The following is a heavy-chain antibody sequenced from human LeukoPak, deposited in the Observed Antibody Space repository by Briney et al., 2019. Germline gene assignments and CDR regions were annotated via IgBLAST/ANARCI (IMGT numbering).Heavy chain of an antibody. CDR2: INTSGST. J-gene: IGHJ4*02. Sequence: SQTLSLTCTVSGGSISSGSYYWSWIRQPAGKGLEWIGRINTSGSTNYNPSLKSRVTISLDTSENQFSLKLSSVTAADTAVYYCARVGGSGSLVQSYFDYWGQGTLVTVSS. CDR1: GGSISSGSYY. D-gene: IGHD3-10*01. V-gene: IGHV4-61*02. CDR3: ARVGGSGSLVQSYFDY.